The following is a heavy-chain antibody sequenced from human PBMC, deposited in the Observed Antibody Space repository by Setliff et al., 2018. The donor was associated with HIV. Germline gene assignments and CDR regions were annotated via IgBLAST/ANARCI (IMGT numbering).Heavy chain of an antibody. Sequence: GGSLRLSCAASGFTFSSYWMHWVRQAPGKGRVWVSRLNTDGSNTRYADSVKGLFTISRDNVKNTLYLQMNSLRGEDTAVYYCARDPQRGDGYSSDYWGQGTLVTVSS. V-gene: IGHV3-74*01. CDR3: ARDPQRGDGYSSDY. CDR2: LNTDGSNT. J-gene: IGHJ4*02. D-gene: IGHD2-21*01. CDR1: GFTFSSYW.